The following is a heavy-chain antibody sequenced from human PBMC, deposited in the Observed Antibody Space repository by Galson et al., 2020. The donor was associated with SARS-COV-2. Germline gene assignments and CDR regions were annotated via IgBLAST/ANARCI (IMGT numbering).Heavy chain of an antibody. Sequence: SETLSLTCTVSGGSISSSSYYWGWIRQPPGKGLEWIGSIYYSGSTYYNPSLKSRVTISVDTSKNQFSLKLSSVTAADTAVYYCARADSSGLDYWGQGTLVTVSS. CDR3: ARADSSGLDY. D-gene: IGHD3-22*01. V-gene: IGHV4-39*01. CDR1: GGSISSSSYY. CDR2: IYYSGST. J-gene: IGHJ4*02.